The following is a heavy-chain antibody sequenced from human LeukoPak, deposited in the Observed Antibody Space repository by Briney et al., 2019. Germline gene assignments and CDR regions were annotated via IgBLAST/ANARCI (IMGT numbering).Heavy chain of an antibody. CDR1: GFTFGDYA. D-gene: IGHD2-2*01. CDR3: TRESLYCSSTSCQYYFDY. V-gene: IGHV3-49*04. Sequence: GSLRLSCTASGFTFGDYAMSWVRQAPGKGLEWVGFIRSKAYGGTTEYAASVKGRFTISRDDSKSIAYLQMNSLKTEDTAVYYCTRESLYCSSTSCQYYFDYWGQGTLVTVSS. CDR2: IRSKAYGGTT. J-gene: IGHJ4*02.